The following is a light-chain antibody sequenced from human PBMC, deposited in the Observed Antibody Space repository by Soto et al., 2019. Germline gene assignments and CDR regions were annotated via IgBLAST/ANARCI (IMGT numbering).Light chain of an antibody. CDR2: DAS. CDR3: QQRSNLPWT. J-gene: IGKJ1*01. Sequence: EIVLTQSPATLSLSPGERATLSCRASQSVSSYLAWYQQKPGQAPRLLIYDASNRATGIPARFSGSGSGPDFTLTISSLEPEDFAVYYCQQRSNLPWTFGQGTKVEIK. CDR1: QSVSSY. V-gene: IGKV3-11*01.